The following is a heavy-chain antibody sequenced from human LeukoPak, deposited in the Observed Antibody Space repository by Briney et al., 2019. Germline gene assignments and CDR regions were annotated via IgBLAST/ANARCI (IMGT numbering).Heavy chain of an antibody. CDR2: INHSGST. J-gene: IGHJ4*02. Sequence: SETLSLTCAVYGGSFGGYYWSWIRQPPGKGLEWIGEINHSGSTNYNPSLKSRVTISVDTSKNQFSLKLSSVTAADTAVYYCARDGYSGSDALWGQGTLVTVSS. D-gene: IGHD5-12*01. CDR1: GGSFGGYY. CDR3: ARDGYSGSDAL. V-gene: IGHV4-34*01.